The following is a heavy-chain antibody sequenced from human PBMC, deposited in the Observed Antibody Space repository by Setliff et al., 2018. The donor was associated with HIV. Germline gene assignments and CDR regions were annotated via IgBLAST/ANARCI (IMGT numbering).Heavy chain of an antibody. J-gene: IGHJ5*02. V-gene: IGHV4-59*11. CDR1: GGSISSHY. D-gene: IGHD3-22*01. CDR3: ARDHYDSSGYFSPSWFDP. Sequence: SETLSLTCTVSGGSISSHYWSWIRQPPGKGLEWIGDIYYSGTTNYNPSLKSRVTISVDTSKNQFSLKLSSLTAADTAVYYCARDHYDSSGYFSPSWFDPWGQGTLVTVS. CDR2: IYYSGTT.